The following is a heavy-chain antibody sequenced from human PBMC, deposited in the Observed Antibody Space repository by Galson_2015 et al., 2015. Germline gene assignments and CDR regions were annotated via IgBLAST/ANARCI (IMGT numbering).Heavy chain of an antibody. D-gene: IGHD6-6*01. CDR1: GYTVTSSA. V-gene: IGHV1-3*01. CDR2: INAGTGNT. CDR3: ARVWGKGVAACPSGAYYYYGMDF. Sequence: SVKVSCKASGYTVTSSAMHWARQDPGHRLEWMGWINAGTGNTNYSQKFQGRVTITRDTSASTSYMELSSLRSEDTAVYYWARVWGKGVAACPSGAYYYYGMDFWGQGTTVTVSS. J-gene: IGHJ6*02.